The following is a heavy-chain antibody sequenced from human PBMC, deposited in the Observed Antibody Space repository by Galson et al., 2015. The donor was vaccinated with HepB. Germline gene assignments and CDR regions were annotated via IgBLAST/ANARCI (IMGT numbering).Heavy chain of an antibody. J-gene: IGHJ5*02. Sequence: SVKVSCKASGHTFTGYYMHWVRQAPGQGLEWMGWINPNSGGTNYAQKFQGRVTMTRDTSISTAYMELSRLRSDDTAVYYCAREVVVQKGPNGFDPWGQGTLVTVSS. V-gene: IGHV1-2*02. CDR3: AREVVVQKGPNGFDP. CDR1: GHTFTGYY. D-gene: IGHD2-21*01. CDR2: INPNSGGT.